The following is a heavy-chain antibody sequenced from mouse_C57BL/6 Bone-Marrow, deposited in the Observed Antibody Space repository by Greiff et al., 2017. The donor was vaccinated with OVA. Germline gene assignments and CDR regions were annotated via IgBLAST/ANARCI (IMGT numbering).Heavy chain of an antibody. V-gene: IGHV1-39*01. J-gene: IGHJ2*01. Sequence: VQLKESGPELVKPGASVKISCKASGYSFTDYNMNWVKQSNGKSLEWIGVINPNYGTTSYNQKFKGKATLTVDQSSSTAYMQLNSLTSEDSAVYYWASGITTVVPYCFDYWGQGTTLTVSS. CDR3: ASGITTVVPYCFDY. CDR2: INPNYGTT. D-gene: IGHD1-1*01. CDR1: GYSFTDYN.